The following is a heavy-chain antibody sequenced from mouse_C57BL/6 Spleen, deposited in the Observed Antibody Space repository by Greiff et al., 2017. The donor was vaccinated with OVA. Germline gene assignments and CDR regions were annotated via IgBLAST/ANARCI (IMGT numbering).Heavy chain of an antibody. Sequence: QVQLQQSGAELVRPGTSVKVSCKASGYAFTNYLIEWVKQRPGQGLEWIGVINPGSGGTNYNEKFKGKATLTADKSSSTAYMQLSSLTSEDSAVYFCARSYYSNFLFDYWGQGTTLTVSS. CDR3: ARSYYSNFLFDY. CDR2: INPGSGGT. CDR1: GYAFTNYL. D-gene: IGHD2-5*01. V-gene: IGHV1-54*01. J-gene: IGHJ2*01.